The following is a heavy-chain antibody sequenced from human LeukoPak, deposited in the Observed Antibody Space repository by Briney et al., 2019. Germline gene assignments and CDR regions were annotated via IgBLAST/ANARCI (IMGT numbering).Heavy chain of an antibody. CDR1: GYTFTSYG. V-gene: IGHV1-18*01. CDR2: ISAYNGNT. D-gene: IGHD3-3*01. CDR3: ARGGRSGYSGNWFDP. J-gene: IGHJ5*02. Sequence: ASVRVSCKASGYTFTSYGISWVRQAPGQGLEWMGWISAYNGNTNNAQKLQGRVTMTTDTSTSTAYMELRSLRSDDTAVYYCARGGRSGYSGNWFDPWGQGTLVTVSS.